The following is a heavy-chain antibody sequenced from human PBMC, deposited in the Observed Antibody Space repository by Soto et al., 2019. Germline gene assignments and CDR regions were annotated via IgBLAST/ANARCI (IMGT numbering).Heavy chain of an antibody. V-gene: IGHV4-59*08. CDR2: IYYTGGT. CDR3: ARYQQYFQH. Sequence: PSETLSLTCTVSGGSVTGYYWTWIRQPLGKGLEWIGYIYYTGGTNYNPSLESRVSISVDTSKNQISLKLNSVTAADTAVYYCARYQQYFQHWGQGALVTVSS. CDR1: GGSVTGYY. D-gene: IGHD6-13*01. J-gene: IGHJ1*01.